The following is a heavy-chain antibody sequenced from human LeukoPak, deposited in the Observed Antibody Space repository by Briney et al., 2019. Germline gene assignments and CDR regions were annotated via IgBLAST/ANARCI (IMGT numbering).Heavy chain of an antibody. D-gene: IGHD3-22*01. CDR1: GFTFSSYA. J-gene: IGHJ1*01. Sequence: GGSLRLSCAASGFTFSSYAMSWARQAPGKGLEWVSGITGSGGSTYYADSVKGRFTISRDNSKNTLYLQMNSLRAEDTAVYYCAKDVGIVSQHWGQGTLVTVSS. CDR2: ITGSGGST. V-gene: IGHV3-23*01. CDR3: AKDVGIVSQH.